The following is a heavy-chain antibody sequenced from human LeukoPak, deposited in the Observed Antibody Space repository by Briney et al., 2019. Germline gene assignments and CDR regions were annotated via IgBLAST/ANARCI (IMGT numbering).Heavy chain of an antibody. CDR1: GCTFRTYS. V-gene: IGHV3-48*04. J-gene: IGHJ5*02. CDR3: TYLRTPYYNDQWLDP. CDR2: ISSCNSPI. D-gene: IGHD3-22*01. Sequence: GGSLTLSCAVSGCTFRTYSMNWVRQAPRKGLEWLSYISSCNSPIYYADSVKDRFTIIRDHAHNLVFLQMNSLRADDTAVYYCTYLRTPYYNDQWLDPWGQGALVTVSS.